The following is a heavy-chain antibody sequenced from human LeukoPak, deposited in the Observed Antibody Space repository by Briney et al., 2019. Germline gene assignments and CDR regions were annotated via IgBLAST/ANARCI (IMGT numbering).Heavy chain of an antibody. CDR1: GYTFTSYD. D-gene: IGHD3-22*01. CDR2: MNPNSGNT. J-gene: IGHJ3*02. CDR3: ARAPHYYDSSGLWAFDI. Sequence: ASVKVSCKASGYTFTSYDINWVRQATGQGLEWMGWMNPNSGNTGYAQKFQGRVTITRNTSISTAYMELSSLRSDDTAVYYCARAPHYYDSSGLWAFDIWGQGTMVTVSS. V-gene: IGHV1-8*03.